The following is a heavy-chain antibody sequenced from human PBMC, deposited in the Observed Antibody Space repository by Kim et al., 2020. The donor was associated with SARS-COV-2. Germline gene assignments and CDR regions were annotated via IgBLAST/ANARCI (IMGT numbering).Heavy chain of an antibody. D-gene: IGHD3-10*01. J-gene: IGHJ5*02. CDR3: ATFSAIRVVTMVRGGTVSNSFDP. CDR2: ISPSSSST. V-gene: IGHV3-21*01. CDR1: GFSFSSYN. Sequence: GGSLRLSCEASGFSFSSYNIHWVRQAPGKGLQWVSSISPSSSSTFYADSVKGRFTISRDNAKNSLFLQMNRLTAEDTGVYYCATFSAIRVVTMVRGGTVSNSFDPWGQGTLVTVSS.